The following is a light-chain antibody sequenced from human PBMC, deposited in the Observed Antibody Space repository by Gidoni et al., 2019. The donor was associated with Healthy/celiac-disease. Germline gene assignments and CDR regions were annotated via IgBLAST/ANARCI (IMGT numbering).Light chain of an antibody. V-gene: IGKV3-15*01. J-gene: IGKJ5*01. CDR3: QQYNNWIT. Sequence: EIVMTQSPATLSVSPGESATLSCRASQSVSSNLAWYQQNPGQAPRLLIYGASTRATCIPARFSGSGSGTEFTLTISSLQSADFAVYYCQQYNNWITFGHGTRLEIK. CDR2: GAS. CDR1: QSVSSN.